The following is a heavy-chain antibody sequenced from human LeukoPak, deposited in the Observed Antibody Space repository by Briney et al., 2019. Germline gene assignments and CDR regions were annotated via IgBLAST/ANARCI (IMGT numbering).Heavy chain of an antibody. V-gene: IGHV3-30*18. CDR1: GFTFSSYG. J-gene: IGHJ1*01. CDR3: AKAMRVGVGTEYFQH. Sequence: PGRSLRLSCAASGFTFSSYGMHWVRQAPGKGLEWVAVISYDGSNKYYPDSVKGRFTISRDNSRNTLYLQMNSLRAEDTAVYYCAKAMRVGVGTEYFQHWGQGTLVTVSS. D-gene: IGHD1-26*01. CDR2: ISYDGSNK.